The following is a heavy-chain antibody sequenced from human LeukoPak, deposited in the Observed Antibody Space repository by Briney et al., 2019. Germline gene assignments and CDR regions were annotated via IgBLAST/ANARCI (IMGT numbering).Heavy chain of an antibody. CDR2: ISAYNGNT. J-gene: IGHJ3*02. D-gene: IGHD6-13*01. CDR1: GYTFTSYG. Sequence: ASVKVSCKASGYTFTSYGISWVRQAPGQGLEWMGWISAYNGNTNYAQKLQGRVTMTTDTSTSTAYMELSSLRSEDTAVYYCANPTGYSSSWYLGDAFDIWGQGTMVTVSS. CDR3: ANPTGYSSSWYLGDAFDI. V-gene: IGHV1-18*01.